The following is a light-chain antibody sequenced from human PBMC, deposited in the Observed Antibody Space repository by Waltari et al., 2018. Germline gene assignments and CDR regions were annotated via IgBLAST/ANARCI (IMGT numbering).Light chain of an antibody. CDR3: QQYNDWQPYT. Sequence: MTQSPDTLSMSAGESVTLSCRASRHIGGSLAWYQQKAGQAPRLLFYHASTRATGVADRFSAAGYGTDFTLTISSLRSEDSAVYYCQQYNDWQPYTFGQGTKLE. J-gene: IGKJ2*01. CDR1: RHIGGS. CDR2: HAS. V-gene: IGKV3-15*01.